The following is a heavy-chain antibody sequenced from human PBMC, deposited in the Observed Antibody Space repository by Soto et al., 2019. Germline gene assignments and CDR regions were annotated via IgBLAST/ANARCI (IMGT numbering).Heavy chain of an antibody. Sequence: QGQLVESGGGVVQPGRSLRLSCAASGFTFSNYGMHWVRQAPGKGLEWVAVISYDGSNKYYADSVKGRFTISRENSKNTLYLQMNSLRAEDTAVYYCAKDLGSGSYLFDAFDIWGQGTMVTVSS. V-gene: IGHV3-30*18. J-gene: IGHJ3*02. CDR1: GFTFSNYG. CDR2: ISYDGSNK. D-gene: IGHD1-26*01. CDR3: AKDLGSGSYLFDAFDI.